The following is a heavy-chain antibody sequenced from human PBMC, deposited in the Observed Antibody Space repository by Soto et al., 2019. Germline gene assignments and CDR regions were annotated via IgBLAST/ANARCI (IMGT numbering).Heavy chain of an antibody. D-gene: IGHD4-17*01. CDR3: AKGASTTVFAFNDH. V-gene: IGHV3-9*01. Sequence: EVQLVESGGGLVQPGRSLRLSCAASGFIFDEYAMHWVRQAPGKGLEWVSSISWNSGNIGYAASVKGRFTISRDNAKNSLYLQMNSVRGEDTGFYYCAKGASTTVFAFNDHCGHATLVTVSS. CDR1: GFIFDEYA. CDR2: ISWNSGNI. J-gene: IGHJ4*01.